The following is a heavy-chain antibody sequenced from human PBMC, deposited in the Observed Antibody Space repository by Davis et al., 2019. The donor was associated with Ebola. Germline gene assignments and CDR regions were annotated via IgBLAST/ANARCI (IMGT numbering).Heavy chain of an antibody. CDR3: ARLDFYDSYS. CDR2: ISSSGSHI. J-gene: IGHJ4*02. CDR1: GFTVRSTY. D-gene: IGHD3-22*01. V-gene: IGHV3-21*01. Sequence: GGSLRLSCAASGFTVRSTYMSWVRQAPGKGLEWVSSISSSGSHISYADSVRGRFTISRDNINNSLYLQMNSLRGEDTAVYFCARLDFYDSYSWGQGTQVTVSS.